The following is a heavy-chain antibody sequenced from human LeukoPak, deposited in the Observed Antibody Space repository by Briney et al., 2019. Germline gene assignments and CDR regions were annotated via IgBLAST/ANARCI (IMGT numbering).Heavy chain of an antibody. V-gene: IGHV4-34*01. J-gene: IGHJ4*02. CDR2: INHSGST. Sequence: SQTLSLTCAVYGGSFSGYYWSWIRQRPGKGLEWIGEINHSGSTNYNPSLKSRVTISVDTSKNQFSLKLSSVTAANTAVYYCARGPPLFGTYYYDSSGYYLSYWGQGTLVTVSS. CDR1: GGSFSGYY. D-gene: IGHD3-22*01. CDR3: ARGPPLFGTYYYDSSGYYLSY.